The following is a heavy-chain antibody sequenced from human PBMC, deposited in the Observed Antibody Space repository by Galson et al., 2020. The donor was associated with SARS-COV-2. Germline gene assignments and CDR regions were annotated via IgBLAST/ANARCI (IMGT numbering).Heavy chain of an antibody. CDR3: ARDPGDYYGSGVYYLN. J-gene: IGHJ1*01. CDR2: IIPIFGTA. D-gene: IGHD3-10*01. CDR1: GGTFSSYA. Sequence: SVKVSCKASGGTFSSYAISWVRQAPGQGLEWMGGIIPIFGTANYAQKFQGRVTITADESTSTAYMELSSLRSEDTAVYYCARDPGDYYGSGVYYLNWGQEALVTVSS. V-gene: IGHV1-69*13.